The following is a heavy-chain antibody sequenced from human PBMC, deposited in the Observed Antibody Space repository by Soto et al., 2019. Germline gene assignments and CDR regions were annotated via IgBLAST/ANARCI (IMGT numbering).Heavy chain of an antibody. CDR2: ISSDGST. J-gene: IGHJ6*02. D-gene: IGHD3-22*01. CDR1: GFTFSSYA. V-gene: IGHV3-23*01. CDR3: ARDSNYYDSSGYYSENQYYYYGMDV. Sequence: GGSLRLSCAASGFTFSSYAMSWVRQAPGKGLGWVSGISSDGSTYYADSVKGRFTISRDNSKNTLYLQMNSLRAEDTAVYYCARDSNYYDSSGYYSENQYYYYGMDVWGQGTTVTVSS.